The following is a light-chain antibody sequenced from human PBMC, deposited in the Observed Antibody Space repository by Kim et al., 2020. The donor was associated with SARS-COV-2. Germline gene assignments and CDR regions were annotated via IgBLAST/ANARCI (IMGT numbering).Light chain of an antibody. V-gene: IGLV2-14*03. CDR2: DVS. CDR1: SSDVGGYNY. J-gene: IGLJ2*01. Sequence: QSALTQPASVSGSPGQSITISCTGTSSDVGGYNYVSWYQQHPGKAPKLMIFDVSNRPSGVSNRFSGSKSGNTASLTISGLQAEDEADYYCSSYTSSDTLLFGGGTQLTV. CDR3: SSYTSSDTLL.